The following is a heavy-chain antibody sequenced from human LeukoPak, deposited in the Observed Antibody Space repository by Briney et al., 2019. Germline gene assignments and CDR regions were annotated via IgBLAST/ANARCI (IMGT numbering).Heavy chain of an antibody. Sequence: GGSLRLSCGASGFTVSSKYMSWVRQAPGKGLEWVSVIYSGGSTYYPDSVRGRVTISRDNSKNTLYLQMNRLRPEATAVYYCARHTNDYLLNTFDSWRQGTLVPVSS. J-gene: IGHJ4*02. V-gene: IGHV3-53*01. CDR2: IYSGGST. D-gene: IGHD1-1*01. CDR3: ARHTNDYLLNTFDS. CDR1: GFTVSSKY.